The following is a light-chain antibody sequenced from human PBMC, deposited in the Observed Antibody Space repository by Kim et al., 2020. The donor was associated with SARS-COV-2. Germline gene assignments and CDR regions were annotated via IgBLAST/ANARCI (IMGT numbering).Light chain of an antibody. J-gene: IGLJ2*01. CDR1: SSNIGNNY. Sequence: GQKAPISGSGSSSNIGNNYVSWYQQLPGTAPKLLIYDNNKRPSGIPDRFSGSKSGTSATLGITGLQTGDEADYYCGTWDSSLSAVVFGGGTQLTVL. CDR3: GTWDSSLSAVV. CDR2: DNN. V-gene: IGLV1-51*01.